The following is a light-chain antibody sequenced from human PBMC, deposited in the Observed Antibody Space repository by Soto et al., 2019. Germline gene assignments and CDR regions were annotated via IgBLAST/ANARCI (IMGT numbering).Light chain of an antibody. V-gene: IGLV2-14*03. CDR3: FSDSNNHALRV. CDR1: SSDVGGYKY. J-gene: IGLJ1*01. Sequence: QSALTQPASVSGSPGQSITISCTGTSSDVGGYKYVSWYQQHPGKAPKVMIYDVSNRPSGVSDRFSGSKSGNTASLTISGLQAEDEVDYYWFSDSNNHALRVVVPGTNVTVL. CDR2: DVS.